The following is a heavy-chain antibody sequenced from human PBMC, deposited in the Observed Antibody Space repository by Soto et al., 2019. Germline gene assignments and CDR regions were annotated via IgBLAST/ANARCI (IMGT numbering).Heavy chain of an antibody. CDR3: ARWWMYATRFDP. D-gene: IGHD2-8*01. V-gene: IGHV4-30-2*01. Sequence: SETLSLTCAVSGGSISSGDCSWSWIRQPPGKGLEWIGYIYHSGSTYYNPSLKSRVTISVDRSKNQFSLKLSSVTAADTAVYYCARWWMYATRFDPWGQGTLVTVSS. CDR2: IYHSGST. J-gene: IGHJ5*02. CDR1: GGSISSGDCS.